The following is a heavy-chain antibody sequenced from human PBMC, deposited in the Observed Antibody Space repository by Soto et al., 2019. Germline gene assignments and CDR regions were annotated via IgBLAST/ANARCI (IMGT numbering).Heavy chain of an antibody. V-gene: IGHV3-11*04. Sequence: GGSLRLSCAASGFTFSDYYMTWIRQAPGKGLEWVSYISSRGTTIYYADSVKDRFTISRDDAKNSLYLQMSSLRAEDTAVYYCARDVSYSSSSDAFDIWGQGTMVTVSS. CDR1: GFTFSDYY. J-gene: IGHJ3*02. CDR2: ISSRGTTI. D-gene: IGHD6-6*01. CDR3: ARDVSYSSSSDAFDI.